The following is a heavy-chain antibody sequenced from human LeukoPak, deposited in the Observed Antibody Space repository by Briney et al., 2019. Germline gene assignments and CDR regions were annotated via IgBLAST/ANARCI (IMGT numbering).Heavy chain of an antibody. Sequence: GGSLRLSCAASGFTFSSYWMSWVRQAPGKGLEWVANIKQDGSEKYYVDSVKGRFTISRDNAKNSLYLQMNSLRAEDTAVYYCARVRYSSSWYPSYYFDYWGQGTLVTVSS. CDR1: GFTFSSYW. CDR3: ARVRYSSSWYPSYYFDY. J-gene: IGHJ4*02. D-gene: IGHD6-13*01. CDR2: IKQDGSEK. V-gene: IGHV3-7*01.